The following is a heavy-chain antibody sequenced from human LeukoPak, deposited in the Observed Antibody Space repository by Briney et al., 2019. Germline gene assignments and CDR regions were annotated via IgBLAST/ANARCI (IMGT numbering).Heavy chain of an antibody. Sequence: QPGGSLRLSCVASGLTFDDYAMHWVRQAPGKGLEWVSLISGDGGSTFYADSVKGRFSISRDNSKNSLYLQMNSLRTEDTAMYYCAKESGKFDDWGQGTLVAVSS. V-gene: IGHV3-43*02. CDR3: AKESGKFDD. J-gene: IGHJ4*02. CDR1: GLTFDDYA. D-gene: IGHD3-16*01. CDR2: ISGDGGST.